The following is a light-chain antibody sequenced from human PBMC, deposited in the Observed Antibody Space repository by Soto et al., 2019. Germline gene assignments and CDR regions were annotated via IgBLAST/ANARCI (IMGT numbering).Light chain of an antibody. CDR1: QSISSW. CDR3: QQYNSYSWT. J-gene: IGKJ1*01. V-gene: IGKV1-5*01. Sequence: DIQMTQSPSTLSASVGDRVTITCRASQSISSWLAWYQQKPGNAPKLLIYDASSLESRVPSRFSGSGSGTEFTLTISSLQPDDFANYDCQQYNSYSWTFGQGTKVE. CDR2: DAS.